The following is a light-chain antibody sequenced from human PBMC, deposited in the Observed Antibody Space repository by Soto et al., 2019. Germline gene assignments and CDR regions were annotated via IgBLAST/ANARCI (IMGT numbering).Light chain of an antibody. CDR3: QQYNNWAARYT. CDR1: QSISRN. J-gene: IGKJ2*01. V-gene: IGKV3-15*01. Sequence: EIVMTQSPATLSLSLGERATLSCRASQSISRNLAWYHQRPGQAPRLLIYAASTRATGIPARFSGSESGTDLSLTISGLQSEDFGVYFCQQYNNWAARYTFGQGTKLQIK. CDR2: AAS.